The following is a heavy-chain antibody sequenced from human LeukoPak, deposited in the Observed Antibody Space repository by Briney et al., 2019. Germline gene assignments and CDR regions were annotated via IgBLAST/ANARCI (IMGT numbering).Heavy chain of an antibody. V-gene: IGHV3-74*01. D-gene: IGHD5-18*01. J-gene: IGHJ4*02. Sequence: SVKGRFTISRDDAKNSLYLQMNSLTAEDSAVYYCARVGYNYGFDYWGQGALVTVSS. CDR3: ARVGYNYGFDY.